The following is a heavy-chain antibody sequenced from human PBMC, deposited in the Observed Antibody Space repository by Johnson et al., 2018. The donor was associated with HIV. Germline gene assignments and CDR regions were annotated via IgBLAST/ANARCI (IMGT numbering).Heavy chain of an antibody. V-gene: IGHV3-30*04. Sequence: QVQLVESGGGVVQPGRSLRLSCAASGFTFSSYAMHWVRQAPGKGLEWVAVISYDGSNKYYADSVKGRFTISRDNSQNTLYLQMNSLRAEDTAVYYCASRYTVDAFDFWGQGTMVTVSS. CDR1: GFTFSSYA. CDR2: ISYDGSNK. J-gene: IGHJ3*01. D-gene: IGHD1-1*01. CDR3: ASRYTVDAFDF.